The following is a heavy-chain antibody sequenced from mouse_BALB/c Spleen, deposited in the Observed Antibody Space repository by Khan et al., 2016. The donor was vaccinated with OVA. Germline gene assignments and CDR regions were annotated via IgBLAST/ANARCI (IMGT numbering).Heavy chain of an antibody. CDR3: ARGGDGGFAY. CDR2: IDPYNGGT. J-gene: IGHJ3*01. D-gene: IGHD2-13*01. Sequence: VQLQQPGPELVKPGASVKVSCKASGYAFTSYIMYWVKQSHGKSLEWIGYIDPYNGGTSYNQKFKGKATLTVDKSSTTAYMHLNSLTSEDSAVYCCARGGDGGFAYWGQGTLVTVSA. CDR1: GYAFTSYI. V-gene: IGHV1S135*01.